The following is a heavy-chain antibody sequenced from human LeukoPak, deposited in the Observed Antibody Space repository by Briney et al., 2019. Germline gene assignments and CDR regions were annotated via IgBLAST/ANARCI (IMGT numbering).Heavy chain of an antibody. CDR3: ARNKNWGPDY. J-gene: IGHJ4*02. CDR1: GDTFTGYY. Sequence: ASVKVSCKASGDTFTGYYMHWVRQAPGQGLEWMGWINANSGGTNYAQKFQGWVTMTRDTPVNTFYMELSRLRSDDTAVYYCARNKNWGPDYWGQGTLVTVSS. V-gene: IGHV1-2*04. D-gene: IGHD7-27*01. CDR2: INANSGGT.